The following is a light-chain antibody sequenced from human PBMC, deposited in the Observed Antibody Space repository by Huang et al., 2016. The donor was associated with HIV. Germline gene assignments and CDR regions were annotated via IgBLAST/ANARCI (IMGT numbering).Light chain of an antibody. CDR3: QQRGSWPLT. CDR2: YVS. J-gene: IGKJ4*01. Sequence: EIVLTQSPATLSLSPGERATLSCRASQIVANYLAWYQKNPGQAPRRLIYYVSNRATGIPARCSGSGSGTDFTLTISSLEPEDFAVYYCQQRGSWPLTFGGGTKVDI. V-gene: IGKV3-11*01. CDR1: QIVANY.